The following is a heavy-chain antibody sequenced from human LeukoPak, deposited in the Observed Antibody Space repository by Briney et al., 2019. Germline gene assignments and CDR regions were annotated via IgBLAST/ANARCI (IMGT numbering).Heavy chain of an antibody. J-gene: IGHJ6*03. Sequence: PQASVKVSCKASGYTFTSYGISWVRQAPGQGRDGMGWISAYNGNTNYAQKLQGRVTMTTDTSTSTAYMELRSLRSDDTAVYYCASGHCSSTSCYLYYYMDVWGKGTTVTVSS. CDR3: ASGHCSSTSCYLYYYMDV. D-gene: IGHD2-2*03. CDR1: GYTFTSYG. CDR2: ISAYNGNT. V-gene: IGHV1-18*01.